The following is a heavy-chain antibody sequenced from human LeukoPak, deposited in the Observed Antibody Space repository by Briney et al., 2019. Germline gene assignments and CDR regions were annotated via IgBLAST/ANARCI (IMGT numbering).Heavy chain of an antibody. V-gene: IGHV1-69*04. CDR3: ARVRRSCSGGSCSYDFDY. CDR1: GGTFSSYA. D-gene: IGHD2-15*01. CDR2: IIPILGIA. Sequence: ASVNVSCKASGGTFSSYAISWVRQAPGQGLEWMGRIIPILGIANYAQKFQGRVTITADKSTSTAYMELSSLRSEDTAVYYCARVRRSCSGGSCSYDFDYWGQGTLVTVSS. J-gene: IGHJ4*02.